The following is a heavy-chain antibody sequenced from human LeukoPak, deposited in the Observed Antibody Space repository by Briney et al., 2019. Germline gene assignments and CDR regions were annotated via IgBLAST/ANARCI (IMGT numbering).Heavy chain of an antibody. J-gene: IGHJ4*02. CDR3: ARGGDIVVVPAAMNF. Sequence: ASVKVSCKASGYTFTSYYMHWVRQAPGQGLEWMGIINPSGGSTSYAQKFQGRVTMTRDMSTSTVYMELSSRRSEDTAVYYCARGGDIVVVPAAMNFWGQGTLVTVSS. CDR1: GYTFTSYY. V-gene: IGHV1-46*01. D-gene: IGHD2-2*01. CDR2: INPSGGST.